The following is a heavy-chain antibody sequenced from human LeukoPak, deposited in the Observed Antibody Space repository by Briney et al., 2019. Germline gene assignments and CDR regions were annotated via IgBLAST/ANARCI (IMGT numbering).Heavy chain of an antibody. Sequence: GGSLRLSCAASGFTFSSYSMNWVRQAPGKGLEWVSSISSSSSNIYYADSVKGRFTISRDNAKNSLYLQMNSLRAEDTAVYYCARDRGTATVNAFDIWGQGTMVTVSS. D-gene: IGHD5-18*01. CDR3: ARDRGTATVNAFDI. J-gene: IGHJ3*02. V-gene: IGHV3-21*01. CDR1: GFTFSSYS. CDR2: ISSSSSNI.